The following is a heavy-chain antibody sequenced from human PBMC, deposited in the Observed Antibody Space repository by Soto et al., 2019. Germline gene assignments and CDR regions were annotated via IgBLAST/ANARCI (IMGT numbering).Heavy chain of an antibody. J-gene: IGHJ4*02. CDR1: RYTFTSYY. CDR2: INPSGGST. Sequence: SVKVSCNASRYTFTSYYMHWLRQSPGQGLEWMGIINPSGGSTSYAQKVQGRVTMTRDTSTSTVYMELSSLRSEDTAVYYCARDRRAHYYDSSGYYYWGKGTLVTVSS. D-gene: IGHD3-22*01. V-gene: IGHV1-46*01. CDR3: ARDRRAHYYDSSGYYY.